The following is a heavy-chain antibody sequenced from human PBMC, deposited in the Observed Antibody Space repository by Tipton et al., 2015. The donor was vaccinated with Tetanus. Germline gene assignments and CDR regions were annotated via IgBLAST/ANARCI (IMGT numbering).Heavy chain of an antibody. J-gene: IGHJ4*02. D-gene: IGHD3-16*01. V-gene: IGHV3-30*18. Sequence: SLRLSCAASEFTFSRFGMHWVRQAPGKGLEWVAGISYDGNHKYYKDSVKGRSTISRDNSKNTLYLQMNSLRAEDTAIYYCAKAKPVITLAFFDYWGQGTLVTVSS. CDR3: AKAKPVITLAFFDY. CDR2: ISYDGNHK. CDR1: EFTFSRFG.